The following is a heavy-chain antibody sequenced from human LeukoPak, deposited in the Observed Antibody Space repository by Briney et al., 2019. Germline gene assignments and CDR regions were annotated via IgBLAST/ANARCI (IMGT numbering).Heavy chain of an antibody. CDR1: SGSINSYY. D-gene: IGHD3-16*02. J-gene: IGHJ4*02. V-gene: IGHV4-4*07. CDR2: IYTTGIA. CDR3: ARQGYTASHYFLDY. Sequence: SETLSLTCTVSSGSINSYYWGRVRQPAGRGLEWIGRIYTTGIANYNPSLQSRLTMSVDTSKRQFSLNLRSVTAADTAIYYCARQGYTASHYFLDYWSQGTLVTVSS.